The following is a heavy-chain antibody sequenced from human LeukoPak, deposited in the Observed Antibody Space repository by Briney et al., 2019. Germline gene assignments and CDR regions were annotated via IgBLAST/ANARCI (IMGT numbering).Heavy chain of an antibody. D-gene: IGHD2/OR15-2a*01. CDR1: GFTFSSYE. Sequence: GGPLRLSCAASGFTFSSYEVSWVRQAPGEGREWVSYFCSRGSTIYYADSVKGGFTISRDNAKNSLYLQMNSLRAKDTAVYYCARSKLLLPDGMDVWGKGTTVTVSS. CDR3: ARSKLLLPDGMDV. J-gene: IGHJ6*04. CDR2: FCSRGSTI. V-gene: IGHV3-48*03.